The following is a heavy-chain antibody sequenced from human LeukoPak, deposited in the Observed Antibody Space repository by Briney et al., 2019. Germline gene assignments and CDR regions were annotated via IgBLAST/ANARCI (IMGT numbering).Heavy chain of an antibody. D-gene: IGHD3-9*01. CDR1: GYTFTGYY. CDR3: ARDMNVLRYFDWLLKLDY. V-gene: IGHV1-2*02. J-gene: IGHJ4*02. Sequence: ASVKVSCKASGYTFTGYYMHWVRQAPGQGLEWMGWINPNSGGTNYAQKFQGRVTMTRDTSISTAYMELSRLRSDDTAVYYCARDMNVLRYFDWLLKLDYWGQGTLVTVSS. CDR2: INPNSGGT.